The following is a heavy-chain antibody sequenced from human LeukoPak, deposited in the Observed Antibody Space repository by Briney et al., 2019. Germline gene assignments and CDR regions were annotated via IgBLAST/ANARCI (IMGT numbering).Heavy chain of an antibody. CDR3: AKAAATYYDSSGCDY. CDR1: GFTFSSYA. J-gene: IGHJ4*02. Sequence: PGGSLRLSCAASGFTFSSYAMSWVRQAPGKGLELVSTISGSGGSTYYADSGNGRFTISRDNSKTTLYLQMNSLRAEDTAVYYCAKAAATYYDSSGCDYWGQGTLVTVSS. D-gene: IGHD3-22*01. V-gene: IGHV3-23*01. CDR2: ISGSGGST.